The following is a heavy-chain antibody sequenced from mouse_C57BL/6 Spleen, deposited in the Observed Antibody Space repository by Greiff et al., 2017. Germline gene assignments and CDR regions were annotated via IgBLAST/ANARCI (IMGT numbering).Heavy chain of an antibody. CDR3: ARYRWEYWYFDV. J-gene: IGHJ1*03. V-gene: IGHV7-3*01. CDR1: GFTFTDYY. D-gene: IGHD2-3*01. CDR2: IRNKANGYTT. Sequence: DVMLVESGGGLVQPGGSLSLSCAASGFTFTDYYMSWVRQPPGKALEWLGFIRNKANGYTTEYSASVKGWFTISRDNSQSILYLQMNALRAEDSATYYCARYRWEYWYFDVWGTGTTVTVSS.